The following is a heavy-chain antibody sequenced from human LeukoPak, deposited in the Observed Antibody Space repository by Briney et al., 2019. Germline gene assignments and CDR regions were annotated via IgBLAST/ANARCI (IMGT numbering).Heavy chain of an antibody. J-gene: IGHJ4*02. CDR3: ARGSTYYDSSGQVPFDY. CDR1: GFSFSSHG. CDR2: ISHDGNTK. Sequence: PGGSLRLSCAASGFSFSSHGMHWVRQAPGKGLEWVAVISHDGNTKYYADSVKGRFTITRDNSKNTLFLQTNSLRADDTAMYYCARGSTYYDSSGQVPFDYWGQGTLVTVSS. V-gene: IGHV3-30*03. D-gene: IGHD3-22*01.